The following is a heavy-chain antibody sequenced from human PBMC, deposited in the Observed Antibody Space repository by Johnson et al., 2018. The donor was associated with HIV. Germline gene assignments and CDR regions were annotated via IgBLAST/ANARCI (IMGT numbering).Heavy chain of an antibody. CDR3: ARRLWFRNLYDAFDI. D-gene: IGHD3-10*01. J-gene: IGHJ3*02. CDR1: GFTVSSNY. CDR2: IYSGGTT. V-gene: IGHV3-66*03. Sequence: VQLVESGGGLIQPGGSLRLSCVGSGFTVSSNYMSWVRQAPGKGLEWVSVIYSGGTTYYADSVKGRFTISRDTAKNTLYLQMNNLRPEDTALYYCARRLWFRNLYDAFDIWGQGTMVTVSS.